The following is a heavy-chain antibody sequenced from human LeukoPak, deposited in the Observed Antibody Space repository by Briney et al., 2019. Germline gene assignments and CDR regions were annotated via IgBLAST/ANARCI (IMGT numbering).Heavy chain of an antibody. J-gene: IGHJ4*02. CDR3: TRDLSHYDFWSGGPFDY. CDR2: IRSEAYGGTT. V-gene: IGHV3-49*04. Sequence: GGSLRLSCTTSGFTFGDYTMSWVRQAPGKGLEWVGLIRSEAYGGTTEYAASVKGRFAISRDDSKSIAYLQMNSLKTEDTAVYHCTRDLSHYDFWSGGPFDYWGQGTLVTVSS. CDR1: GFTFGDYT. D-gene: IGHD3-3*01.